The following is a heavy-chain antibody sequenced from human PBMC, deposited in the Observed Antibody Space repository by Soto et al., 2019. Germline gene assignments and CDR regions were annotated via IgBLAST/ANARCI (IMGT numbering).Heavy chain of an antibody. CDR1: GGSFSGYY. J-gene: IGHJ4*02. CDR2: INHSGSS. V-gene: IGHV4-34*01. Sequence: ETLSLTCAVYGGSFSGYYWSWIRQPPGKGLEWIGEINHSGSSIYNPSLKNRVTISTMSNNKFSLELSSVTAADTAVYYCTRGLFSGSSYSGSWYYFDSWGQGTMVTVSS. CDR3: TRGLFSGSSYSGSWYYFDS. D-gene: IGHD1-26*01.